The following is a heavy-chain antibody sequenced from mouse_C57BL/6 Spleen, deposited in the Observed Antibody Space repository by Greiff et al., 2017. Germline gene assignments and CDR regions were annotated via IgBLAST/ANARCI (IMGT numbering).Heavy chain of an antibody. CDR1: GYTFTDYN. V-gene: IGHV1-22*01. CDR3: ARDPYYYGSSNYAMDY. D-gene: IGHD1-1*01. CDR2: INPNNGGT. Sequence: VQLQQSGPELVKPGASVKMSCKASGYTFTDYNMHWVKQSHGKSLEWIGYINPNNGGTSYNQKFKGKATLTVNKSSSTAYMELRSLTSEDSAVYYCARDPYYYGSSNYAMDYWGQGTSVTVSS. J-gene: IGHJ4*01.